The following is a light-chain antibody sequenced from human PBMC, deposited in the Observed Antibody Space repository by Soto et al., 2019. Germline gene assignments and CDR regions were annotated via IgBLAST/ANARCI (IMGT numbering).Light chain of an antibody. J-gene: IGKJ3*01. CDR3: LQALQFPFT. Sequence: DIVMTQSPLSLPVTPGEPASISCRSSQGLLFGGYNYLDWYLQKPGQSPQLLVYLGSNRASGVPDRFSGSGSATNFTLMISTVEAEDVGVYYCLQALQFPFTFGPGTKVDIK. CDR1: QGLLFGGYNY. V-gene: IGKV2-28*01. CDR2: LGS.